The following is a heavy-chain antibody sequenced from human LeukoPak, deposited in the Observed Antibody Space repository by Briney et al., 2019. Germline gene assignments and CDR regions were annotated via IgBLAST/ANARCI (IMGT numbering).Heavy chain of an antibody. CDR1: GGTFSSYA. CDR3: ARGFLGTGHLYYYYYMDV. D-gene: IGHD1-1*01. CDR2: IIPIFGTA. Sequence: GASVKVSCKASGGTFSSYAISWVRQAPGQGLEWMGGIIPIFGTANYAQKFQGRVTITADKSTSTAYMELSSLRSEDTAVYYCARGFLGTGHLYYYYYMDVWGKGTTVTVSS. V-gene: IGHV1-69*06. J-gene: IGHJ6*03.